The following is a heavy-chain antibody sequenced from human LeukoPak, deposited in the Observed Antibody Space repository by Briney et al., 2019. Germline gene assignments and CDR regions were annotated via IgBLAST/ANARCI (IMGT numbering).Heavy chain of an antibody. CDR1: GGSFSGYY. D-gene: IGHD6-13*01. CDR3: ARRVHGSSSSPGWFDP. V-gene: IGHV4-34*01. J-gene: IGHJ5*02. Sequence: PSETLSLTCAVYGGSFSGYYWSWIRQPPGKGLEWIGEINHSGSTNYNPSLKSRVTISVDTSKNQFSLKLSSVTAADTAVYYCARRVHGSSSSPGWFDPWGQGTLVTVSS. CDR2: INHSGST.